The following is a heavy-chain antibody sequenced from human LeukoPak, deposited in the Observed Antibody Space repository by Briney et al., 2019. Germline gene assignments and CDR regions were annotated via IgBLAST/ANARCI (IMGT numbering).Heavy chain of an antibody. CDR2: IASGGGANR. Sequence: GGSLRLSCAASGFTFSSYEMNWVRQAPGKGLEWVSYIASGGGANRFYSESVKGRFTISRDNAKNSLYLHMSSLRAEDTGVYYCARIRTTTLGPAGLDVWGQGTTVTVSS. J-gene: IGHJ6*02. CDR1: GFTFSSYE. V-gene: IGHV3-48*03. D-gene: IGHD1-7*01. CDR3: ARIRTTTLGPAGLDV.